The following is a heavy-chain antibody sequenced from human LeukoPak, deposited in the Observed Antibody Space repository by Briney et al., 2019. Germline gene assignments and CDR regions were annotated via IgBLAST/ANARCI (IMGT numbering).Heavy chain of an antibody. CDR1: GFTFRDYY. D-gene: IGHD6-6*01. CDR2: ISRSGDTL. J-gene: IGHJ4*02. V-gene: IGHV3-11*01. CDR3: AREHSSSWGYKFDY. Sequence: GGSLRLSCAASGFTFRDYYMTWIRQAPGKGLEWISYISRSGDTLYYADSVEGRFTISRDNAKNSLYLQMNSLRAEDTAVYYCAREHSSSWGYKFDYWGQGTLVTVSS.